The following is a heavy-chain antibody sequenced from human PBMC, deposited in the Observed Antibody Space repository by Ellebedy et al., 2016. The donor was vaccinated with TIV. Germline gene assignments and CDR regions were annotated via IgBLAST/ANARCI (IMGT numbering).Heavy chain of an antibody. CDR3: ARRASYGDYAVQVNPWFDP. CDR1: GFSFSSYW. V-gene: IGHV3-7*01. Sequence: GESLKISCAASGFSFSSYWMTWVRQAPGKGLEWVAKISQEGDDIFYVASVKGRFTISRDNAKNSLFLQMNSLRVEDTAVYYCARRASYGDYAVQVNPWFDPWGQGTLVTVSS. CDR2: ISQEGDDI. D-gene: IGHD4-17*01. J-gene: IGHJ5*02.